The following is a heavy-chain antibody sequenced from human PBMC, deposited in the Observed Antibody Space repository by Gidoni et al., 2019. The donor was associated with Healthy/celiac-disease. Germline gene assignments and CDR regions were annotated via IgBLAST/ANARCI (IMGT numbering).Heavy chain of an antibody. CDR3: AKHGEKGWYFDL. Sequence: EVQLLESGGGLVQPGGPLGPSCAASGFTFSSDAMSWVRQAPGKGLEWVSAISGSGGSTYYADSVKGRFTISRDNSKNTLYLQMNSLRAEDTAVYYCAKHGEKGWYFDLWGRGTLVTVSS. CDR1: GFTFSSDA. D-gene: IGHD3-10*01. J-gene: IGHJ2*01. CDR2: ISGSGGST. V-gene: IGHV3-23*01.